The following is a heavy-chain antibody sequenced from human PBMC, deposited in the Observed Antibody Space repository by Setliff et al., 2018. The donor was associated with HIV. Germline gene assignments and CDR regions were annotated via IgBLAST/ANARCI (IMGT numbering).Heavy chain of an antibody. CDR3: TTLYGDLGSFDY. D-gene: IGHD4-17*01. CDR1: GFTFSDAW. J-gene: IGHJ4*02. V-gene: IGHV3-15*01. CDR2: IKSKTDGGTT. Sequence: SLRLSCAASGFTFSDAWMSWIRQAPGKGPEWVGHIKSKTDGGTTDYAAPVKGRFTISRDDSKNTLYLQMNSLKTEDTAVYYCTTLYGDLGSFDYWGQGTLVTVSS.